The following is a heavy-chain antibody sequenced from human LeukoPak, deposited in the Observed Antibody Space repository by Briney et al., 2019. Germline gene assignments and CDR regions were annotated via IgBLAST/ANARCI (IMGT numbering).Heavy chain of an antibody. D-gene: IGHD2-21*02. CDR1: SASVSSYY. J-gene: IGHJ5*02. V-gene: IGHV4-59*02. CDR3: ARASGRDDCGTYNWFDP. CDR2: IYHSGST. Sequence: SETLSLTCTISSASVSSYYWSWIRQPPGKGLEWIGYIYHSGSTYYNPSLKSRVTISVDTSRNQFSLKLSSVTAADTAVYYCARASGRDDCGTYNWFDPWGQGTLVTVSS.